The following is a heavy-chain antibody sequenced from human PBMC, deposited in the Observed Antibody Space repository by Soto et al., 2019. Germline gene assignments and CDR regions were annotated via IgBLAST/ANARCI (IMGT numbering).Heavy chain of an antibody. CDR3: ARDLYDSRTFCGMDV. D-gene: IGHD3-22*01. V-gene: IGHV4-30-4*01. Sequence: QVQLQESGPGLVKPSQTLSLTCTVSGGSISSGDYYWSWIRQPPGKGLEWIGYIYYSGSTYYNPSLKSRVTISVDTSKNQFSLKPSSVTAADTAVYYCARDLYDSRTFCGMDVWGQGTTVTVSS. J-gene: IGHJ6*02. CDR2: IYYSGST. CDR1: GGSISSGDYY.